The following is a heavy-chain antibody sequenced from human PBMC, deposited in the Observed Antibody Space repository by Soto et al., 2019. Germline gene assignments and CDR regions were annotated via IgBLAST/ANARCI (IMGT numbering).Heavy chain of an antibody. CDR2: IIPIFGTA. CDR1: GGTFSSYA. V-gene: IGHV1-69*13. J-gene: IGHJ4*02. CDR3: ARDAYYYDSSGYYYALAY. D-gene: IGHD3-22*01. Sequence: SVKVSCKASGGTFSSYAISWVRQAPGQGLEWMGGIIPIFGTANYAQKFQGRVTITADESTSTAYMELSSLRSEDTAVYYCARDAYYYDSSGYYYALAYWGQGTLVTVSS.